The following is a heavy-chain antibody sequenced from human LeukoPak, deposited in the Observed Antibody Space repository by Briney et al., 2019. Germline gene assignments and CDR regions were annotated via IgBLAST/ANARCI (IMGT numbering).Heavy chain of an antibody. CDR2: IKPDGSEK. CDR1: GFTFSTYW. Sequence: GGSLRLSCAASGFTFSTYWMSWVRQAPGKGVECVANIKPDGSEKYYVDSVKGRFTISRDNAKNSLYLKMNSLRAEDTAVYYCISGSNFDNWGQGTLVTVSS. J-gene: IGHJ4*02. V-gene: IGHV3-7*05. CDR3: ISGSNFDN. D-gene: IGHD2-15*01.